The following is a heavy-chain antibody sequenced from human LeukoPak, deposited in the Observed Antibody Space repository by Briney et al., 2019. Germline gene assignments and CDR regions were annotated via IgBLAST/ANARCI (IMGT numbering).Heavy chain of an antibody. J-gene: IGHJ4*02. CDR3: TTVLRTTGEGY. CDR1: GFTFSKAW. V-gene: IGHV3-15*01. D-gene: IGHD4-17*01. Sequence: GGSLRLSCAASGFTFSKAWMSWVRQAPGKGLEWVGHIKNKIDGGTTDYAAPVKGRFTISRDDSKNTLYLQMNSLKTEDTAVYSCTTVLRTTGEGYWGQGTLVTVSS. CDR2: IKNKIDGGTT.